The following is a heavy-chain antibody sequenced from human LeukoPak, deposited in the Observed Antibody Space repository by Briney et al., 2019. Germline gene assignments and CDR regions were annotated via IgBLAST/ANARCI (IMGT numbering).Heavy chain of an antibody. V-gene: IGHV3-48*01. J-gene: IGHJ5*02. CDR3: ARDLISYSSLSGWFDP. Sequence: GGSLRLSCAASGFTFSSYSMNWVRQAPGKGLEWVSYISSSSSTIYYADSVKGRFTISRDNAKNSLYLQMNSLRAEDTAVYYCARDLISYSSLSGWFDPWGQGTLVTVSS. CDR2: ISSSSSTI. D-gene: IGHD6-6*01. CDR1: GFTFSSYS.